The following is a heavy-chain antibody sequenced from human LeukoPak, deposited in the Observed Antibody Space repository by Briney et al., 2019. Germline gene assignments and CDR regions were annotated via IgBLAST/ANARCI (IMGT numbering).Heavy chain of an antibody. J-gene: IGHJ5*02. CDR1: GDSVSSNSAA. Sequence: SQTLSLTCAISGDSVSSNSAAWNWIRQSPSRGLEWLGRTYYRSKWYNDYAVSVKSRITINPDTSKNQFSLQLNSVTPEDTAVYYCARDLSTIPNYDFWSGYYLSWFDPWAREPWSPSPQ. D-gene: IGHD3-3*01. V-gene: IGHV6-1*01. CDR2: TYYRSKWYN. CDR3: ARDLSTIPNYDFWSGYYLSWFDP.